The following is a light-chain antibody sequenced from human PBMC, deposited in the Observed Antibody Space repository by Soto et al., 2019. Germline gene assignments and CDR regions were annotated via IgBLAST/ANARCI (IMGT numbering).Light chain of an antibody. CDR2: GAS. CDR3: QQYDNWSPVT. Sequence: EIVMTQSPDNLSVSPGERATLSCRASQSVSSNLAWYQQKPGQAPRLLIYGASTRATGIPARFSGSGSGTEFTLTISSLQSEDFAVYYCQQYDNWSPVTFGQGTRLEIK. J-gene: IGKJ5*01. CDR1: QSVSSN. V-gene: IGKV3-15*01.